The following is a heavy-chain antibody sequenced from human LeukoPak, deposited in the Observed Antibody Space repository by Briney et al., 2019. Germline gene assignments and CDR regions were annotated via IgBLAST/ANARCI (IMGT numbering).Heavy chain of an antibody. CDR2: IYYSGST. CDR3: ARVNYDSSGYSYYFDH. J-gene: IGHJ4*02. CDR1: GGSIRSYY. Sequence: SETLSLTCSVPGGSIRSYYWSWIRQPPGKGLEWIGYIYYSGSTNYNPSLKSGVTISVDTSKNQFSLKLSSVTAADTAVYYCARVNYDSSGYSYYFDHLGQGALVTVSS. D-gene: IGHD3-22*01. V-gene: IGHV4-59*01.